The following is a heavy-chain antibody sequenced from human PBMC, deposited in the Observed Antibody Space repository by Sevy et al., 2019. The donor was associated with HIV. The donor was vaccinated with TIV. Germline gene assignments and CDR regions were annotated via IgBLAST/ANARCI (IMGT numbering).Heavy chain of an antibody. CDR3: ARAYDSSGYYYGGGFDAFDI. Sequence: SETLSLTCTVSGGSISSYYWSWIRQPPGKGLEWTGYIYYSGSTNYNPSLKSRVTISVDTSKNQFSLKLSSVTAADTAVYYCARAYDSSGYYYGGGFDAFDIWGQGTMVTVSS. D-gene: IGHD3-22*01. CDR1: GGSISSYY. J-gene: IGHJ3*02. CDR2: IYYSGST. V-gene: IGHV4-59*01.